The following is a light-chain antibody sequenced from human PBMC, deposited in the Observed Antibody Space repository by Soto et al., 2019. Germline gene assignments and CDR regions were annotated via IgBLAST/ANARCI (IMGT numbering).Light chain of an antibody. J-gene: IGLJ1*01. CDR3: QSYDSSLSGFV. Sequence: QSVLTQPPSVSGAPGQRVTISCTGASSNIGAGFDVHWYQLLPGTAPKLLISANNNRPSGVPDRFSGSKSGTSASLAITGLQAEGEADYYCQSYDSSLSGFVFGTGTKVTVL. CDR2: ANN. V-gene: IGLV1-40*01. CDR1: SSNIGAGFD.